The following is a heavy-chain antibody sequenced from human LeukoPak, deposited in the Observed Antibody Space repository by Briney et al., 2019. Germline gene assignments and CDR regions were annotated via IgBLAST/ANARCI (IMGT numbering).Heavy chain of an antibody. V-gene: IGHV1-69*05. J-gene: IGHJ5*02. CDR1: GGTFSSYA. Sequence: ASVKVSCKASGGTFSSYAISWVRQAPGQGLEWMRGIIPIFGTANYAQKIQGGVTITTDESTSTAYMELSSLRSKDTAVYYCARERSTIFGVVTMRWFDPWGQGTLVTVSS. D-gene: IGHD3-3*01. CDR3: ARERSTIFGVVTMRWFDP. CDR2: IIPIFGTA.